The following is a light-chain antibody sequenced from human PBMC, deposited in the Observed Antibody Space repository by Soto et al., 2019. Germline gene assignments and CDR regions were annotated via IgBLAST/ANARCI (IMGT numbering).Light chain of an antibody. CDR2: GAS. Sequence: EIVMTQSPATLSVSPGERATLSCRASQSVSSNLAWYQQKPGQAPRLLIYGASTRATGIPARFSGRGSETEFTLTISSLQSEDFAVYYCQQYNNWLRTFGQGTKV. CDR3: QQYNNWLRT. CDR1: QSVSSN. J-gene: IGKJ1*01. V-gene: IGKV3-15*01.